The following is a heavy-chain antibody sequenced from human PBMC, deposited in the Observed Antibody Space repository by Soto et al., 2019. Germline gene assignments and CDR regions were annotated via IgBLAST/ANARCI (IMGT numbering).Heavy chain of an antibody. Sequence: PGGSLRLSCAASAFSFSSDVMYWVRQAPGKGLEWVAFILYDGSYKYYVDSVQGRFTISRDNCKNTLYLQINSLRAEDTAVYYSARDLLGYCSGGSCYSGYAFDIWSQGTMVTVSS. V-gene: IGHV3-30-3*01. D-gene: IGHD2-15*01. CDR1: AFSFSSDV. CDR2: ILYDGSYK. J-gene: IGHJ3*02. CDR3: ARDLLGYCSGGSCYSGYAFDI.